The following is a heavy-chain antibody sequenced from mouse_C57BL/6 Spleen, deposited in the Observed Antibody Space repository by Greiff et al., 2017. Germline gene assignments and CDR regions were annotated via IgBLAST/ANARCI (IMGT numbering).Heavy chain of an antibody. CDR2: INPSNGGT. J-gene: IGHJ3*01. D-gene: IGHD2-3*01. CDR1: GYTFTSYW. V-gene: IGHV1-53*01. CDR3: ARADDGYSY. Sequence: QVHVKQPGTELVKPGASVKLSCKASGYTFTSYWMHWVKQRPGQGLEWIGNINPSNGGTTYNEKFKSKATLTVDKSSITAYMQLSSLASEDSAVYYCARADDGYSYWGQGTLVTVSA.